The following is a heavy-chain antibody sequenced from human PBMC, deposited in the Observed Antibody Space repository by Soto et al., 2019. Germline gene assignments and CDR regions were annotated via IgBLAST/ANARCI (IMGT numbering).Heavy chain of an antibody. Sequence: KPSETLSLTCTVSGGSISSSSYYWGWIRQPPGKGLEWIGSIYYSGSTYYNPSLKSRVTISVDTSKNQFSLKLSSVTAADTAVYYCASLYSDFEWYFDLWGRGTLVTVSS. CDR2: IYYSGST. V-gene: IGHV4-39*01. CDR1: GGSISSSSYY. J-gene: IGHJ2*01. CDR3: ASLYSDFEWYFDL. D-gene: IGHD1-26*01.